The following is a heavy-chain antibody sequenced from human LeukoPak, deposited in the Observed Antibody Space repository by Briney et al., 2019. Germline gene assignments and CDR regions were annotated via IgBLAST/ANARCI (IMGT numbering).Heavy chain of an antibody. CDR3: ARDMMTTVTTEDRGYFDY. Sequence: GGSLRLSCAASGFTFSSYAMHWVRQAPGKGLEWVAVISYDGSNKYYADSVKGRFTISRDNSKNTLYLQMNSLRAEDTAVYYCARDMMTTVTTEDRGYFDYWGQGTLVTVS. CDR1: GFTFSSYA. J-gene: IGHJ4*02. V-gene: IGHV3-30*04. D-gene: IGHD4-17*01. CDR2: ISYDGSNK.